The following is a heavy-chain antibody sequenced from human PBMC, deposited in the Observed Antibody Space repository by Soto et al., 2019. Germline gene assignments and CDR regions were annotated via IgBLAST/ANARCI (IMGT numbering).Heavy chain of an antibody. V-gene: IGHV4-39*01. CDR3: ARPLKEDTAIEVGWFDP. D-gene: IGHD5-18*01. CDR2: IYYSGST. J-gene: IGHJ5*02. CDR1: GGSISSSSYY. Sequence: SETLSLTCTVSGGSISSSSYYWGWIRQPPGKGLEWIGSIYYSGSTYYNPSLKSRVTISVDTSKNQFSLKLSSVTAADTAVYYCARPLKEDTAIEVGWFDPWGQGTLVTVSS.